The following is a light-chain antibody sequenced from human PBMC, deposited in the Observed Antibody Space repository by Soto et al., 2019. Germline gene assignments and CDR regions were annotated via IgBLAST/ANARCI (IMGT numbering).Light chain of an antibody. J-gene: IGKJ1*01. CDR1: QSVSNN. CDR2: GSS. Sequence: EIVMTQSPATLSVSPGERATLSCTASQSVSNNLAWYQKKPGQAPRFLIYGSSTRATGIPARFSGSGSGTEFTQTISSLQSEDFAVSYYQQYNNWWTFGQGTKVEIK. V-gene: IGKV3-15*01. CDR3: QQYNNWWT.